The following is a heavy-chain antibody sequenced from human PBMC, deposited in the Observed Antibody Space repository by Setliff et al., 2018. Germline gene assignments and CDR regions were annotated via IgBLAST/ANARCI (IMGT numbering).Heavy chain of an antibody. V-gene: IGHV4-61*09. D-gene: IGHD3-3*01. CDR3: ARAGPTVTFFRVLVISWWDP. Sequence: PSETLSLTCTVSGDSISSGSYYWTWIRQPAGKGLEWFGHFHTDGSTNYNRSLRSRVSISVDTSKNQLSLKLSSVTAADTATYYCARAGPTVTFFRVLVISWWDPWGQGSLVTVSS. CDR2: FHTDGST. CDR1: GDSISSGSYY. J-gene: IGHJ5*02.